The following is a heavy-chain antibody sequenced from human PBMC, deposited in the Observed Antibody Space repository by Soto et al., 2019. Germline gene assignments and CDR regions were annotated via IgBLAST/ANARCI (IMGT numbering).Heavy chain of an antibody. V-gene: IGHV4-30-4*01. CDR3: ARGIAPMPGRYATRPTDYRMVV. CDR2: IYYSGST. CDR1: GDSITSGESY. J-gene: IGHJ6*01. Sequence: QVQLQESGPGLVKPSQTLSLTCTVSGDSITSGESYWSWIRQPPGKGLEWIGYIYYSGSTSYTPSLTSRITKSVDTSMTQCPLKLRSGTGGDTGVYYRARGIAPMPGRYATRPTDYRMVVWGQGASGTVSS. D-gene: IGHD3-16*01.